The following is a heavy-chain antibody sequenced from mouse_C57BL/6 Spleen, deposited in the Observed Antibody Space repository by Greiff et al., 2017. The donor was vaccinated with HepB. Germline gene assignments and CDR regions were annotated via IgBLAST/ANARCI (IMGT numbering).Heavy chain of an antibody. CDR1: GYTFTSYW. CDR3: ARGTMGSYYAMDY. CDR2: IDPSDSYT. V-gene: IGHV1-69*01. J-gene: IGHJ4*01. D-gene: IGHD1-1*02. Sequence: QVQLQQPGAELVMPGASVKLSCKASGYTFTSYWMHWVKQRPGQGLEWIGEIDPSDSYTNYNQKFKGKSTLTVDKSSSTAYMQLSSLTSEDSAVYDCARGTMGSYYAMDYWGQGTSVTVSS.